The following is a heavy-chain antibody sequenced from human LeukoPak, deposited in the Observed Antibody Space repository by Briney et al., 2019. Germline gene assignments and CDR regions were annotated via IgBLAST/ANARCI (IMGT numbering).Heavy chain of an antibody. D-gene: IGHD3-22*01. V-gene: IGHV4-59*08. CDR3: ARNTYYYDSSGYYGYYYGMDV. J-gene: IGHJ6*02. CDR1: GGSISSYY. CDR2: IYYSGST. Sequence: SETLSLTCTVSGGSISSYYWSWIRQPPGKGLEWIGYIYYSGSTNYNPSLKSLVTISVDTSKNQFSLKLSSVTAADTAVYYCARNTYYYDSSGYYGYYYGMDVWGQGTTVTVSS.